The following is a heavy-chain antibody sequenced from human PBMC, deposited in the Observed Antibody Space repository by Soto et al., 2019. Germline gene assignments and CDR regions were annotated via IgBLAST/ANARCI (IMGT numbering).Heavy chain of an antibody. V-gene: IGHV3-30-3*01. Sequence: QVQLVESGGGVVQPGRSLRLSCAASGFTFSSYAMHWVRQAPGKGLEWVAVISYDGSNKYYADSVKGRFTISRDNSKNPLYLQMNSLRAEDTAVYYCAREPHTRRSRSSPYFDYWGQGTLVTVSS. CDR2: ISYDGSNK. J-gene: IGHJ4*02. D-gene: IGHD6-6*01. CDR3: AREPHTRRSRSSPYFDY. CDR1: GFTFSSYA.